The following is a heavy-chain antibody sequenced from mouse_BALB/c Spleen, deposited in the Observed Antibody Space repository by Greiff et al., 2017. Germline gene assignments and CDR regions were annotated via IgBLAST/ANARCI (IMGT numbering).Heavy chain of an antibody. CDR2: IWAGGST. Sequence: VQLVESGPGLVAPSQSLSITCTVSGFSLTSYGVHWVRQPPGKGLEWLGVIWAGGSTNYNSALMSRLSISKDNSKSQVFLKMNSLQTDDTAMYYCARAYYGSSPYAMDYWGQGTSVTVSS. V-gene: IGHV2-9*02. CDR3: ARAYYGSSPYAMDY. J-gene: IGHJ4*01. D-gene: IGHD1-1*01. CDR1: GFSLTSYG.